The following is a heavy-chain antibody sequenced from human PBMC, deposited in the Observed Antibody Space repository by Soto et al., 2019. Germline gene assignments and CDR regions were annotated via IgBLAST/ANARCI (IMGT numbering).Heavy chain of an antibody. J-gene: IGHJ5*02. CDR2: INPNSGAT. D-gene: IGHD3-3*01. Sequence: AAVKVSCKASGYTFTGYFMHWVRQAPGQGLEWMGCINPNSGATKYAQKFQGRVTLTRDTSINTAYMEMSMLRSDDTAVYYCARGGGTILAPLPWGQGTLVTVSS. V-gene: IGHV1-2*02. CDR3: ARGGGTILAPLP. CDR1: GYTFTGYF.